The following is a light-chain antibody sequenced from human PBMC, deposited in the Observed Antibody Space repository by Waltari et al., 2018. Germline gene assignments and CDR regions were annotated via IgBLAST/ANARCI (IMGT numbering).Light chain of an antibody. J-gene: IGKJ1*01. Sequence: EIVMTQSPLSLLVTPGEPASISFRSSQSLLHSDGYNYLNWYLQKPGQSPQLLIYLSFIRASGVPDRFTGSGAGTDFTLKISRVEAEDVGFYYCMQALHTPPTFGQGTRAEIK. CDR2: LSF. CDR1: QSLLHSDGYNY. V-gene: IGKV2-28*01. CDR3: MQALHTPPT.